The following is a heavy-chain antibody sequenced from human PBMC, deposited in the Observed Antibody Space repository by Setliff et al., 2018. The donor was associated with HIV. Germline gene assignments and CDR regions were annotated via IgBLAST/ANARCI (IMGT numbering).Heavy chain of an antibody. CDR3: ARVQGVAGTGYFDF. Sequence: GGSLRLSCAASGFRFETFGMYWVRQAPGKGLEWVSYISSSSSSIYYGDSVKGRFTISRDNAKNSLDLEMHSLRAEDTAVYYCARVQGVAGTGYFDFWGHGTLVTVSS. D-gene: IGHD6-19*01. J-gene: IGHJ4*01. V-gene: IGHV3-48*01. CDR2: ISSSSSSI. CDR1: GFRFETFG.